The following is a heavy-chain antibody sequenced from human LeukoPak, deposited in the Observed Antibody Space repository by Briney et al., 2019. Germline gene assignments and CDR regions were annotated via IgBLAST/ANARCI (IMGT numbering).Heavy chain of an antibody. Sequence: GGSLRLSCAASGFTVSSNYMSWVRQAPGKGLEWVSVIYSGVSTYYADSVKGRFTISRDNSKNTLYLQMNSLRAEDTAVYYCAKSYNGYESKPDYWGQGTLVTVSS. CDR1: GFTVSSNY. CDR3: AKSYNGYESKPDY. CDR2: IYSGVST. J-gene: IGHJ4*02. D-gene: IGHD5-12*01. V-gene: IGHV3-53*01.